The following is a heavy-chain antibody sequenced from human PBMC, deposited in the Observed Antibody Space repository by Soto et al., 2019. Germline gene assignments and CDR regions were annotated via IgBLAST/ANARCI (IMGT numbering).Heavy chain of an antibody. V-gene: IGHV1-46*03. D-gene: IGHD2-15*01. Sequence: ASVKVSCKASGYTFTSYYMHWVRQAHGQGLEWMGIINPSGGSTSYAQKFQGRVTMTRDTSTSTVYMELSSLRSEDTAVYYCDRVYCSGGSCYSIDYWGQGTLVTVSS. CDR1: GYTFTSYY. CDR2: INPSGGST. CDR3: DRVYCSGGSCYSIDY. J-gene: IGHJ4*02.